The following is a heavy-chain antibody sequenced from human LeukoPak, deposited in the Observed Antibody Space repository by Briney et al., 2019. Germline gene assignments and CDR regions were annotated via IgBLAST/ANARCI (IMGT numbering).Heavy chain of an antibody. J-gene: IGHJ4*01. CDR1: GFAFTNYA. V-gene: IGHV3-23*01. D-gene: IGHD3-22*01. Sequence: PGGSLRLSCAASGFAFTNYAMSWVRQAPGKGLEWVSAISGSGGSTYYADSVKGRFTISRDNSKNTLYLQMNSLRAEDTAVYYCAKRAGYDSSGYYYSYYFDYWGQGTLVTVSS. CDR2: ISGSGGST. CDR3: AKRAGYDSSGYYYSYYFDY.